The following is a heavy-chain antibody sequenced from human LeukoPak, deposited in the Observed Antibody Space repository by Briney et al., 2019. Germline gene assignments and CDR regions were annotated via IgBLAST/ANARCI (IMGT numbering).Heavy chain of an antibody. V-gene: IGHV1-69*13. D-gene: IGHD2-2*02. CDR2: IIPIFGTA. J-gene: IGHJ4*02. CDR1: GYTFTSYG. CDR3: ARSPTNFGYCSSTSCYILGRDYFDY. Sequence: ASVKVSCKASGYTFTSYGISWVRQAPGQGLEWMGGIIPIFGTANYAQKFQGRVTITADESTSTAYMELSSLRSEDTAVYYCARSPTNFGYCSSTSCYILGRDYFDYWGQGTLVTVSS.